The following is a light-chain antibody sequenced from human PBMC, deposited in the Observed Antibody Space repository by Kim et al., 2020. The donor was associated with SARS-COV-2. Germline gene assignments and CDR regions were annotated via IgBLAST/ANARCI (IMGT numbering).Light chain of an antibody. V-gene: IGKV1-5*01. J-gene: IGKJ2*01. Sequence: DIQMTQFPSTLPASVGDRVTITCRASQGTHIWLAWYQQKPGKAPKLLINDASSLERGVPSRFSGSGSGTEFTLTIASLQPDDFATYYCQQCHTSPHTFGRGTKLEIK. CDR2: DAS. CDR3: QQCHTSPHT. CDR1: QGTHIW.